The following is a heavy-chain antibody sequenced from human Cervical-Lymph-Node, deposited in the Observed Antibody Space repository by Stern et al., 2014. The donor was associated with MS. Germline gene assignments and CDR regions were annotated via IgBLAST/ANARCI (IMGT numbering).Heavy chain of an antibody. J-gene: IGHJ3*02. Sequence: VQLVESGAEVKKPGSSVKVSCKASGGTFSSYAIRWVRQAPGQGLAWVGGIIPSIGIANHAQKFQGRVTITADKSTNTGYMELSSLRSEDTALYYCARDGGGVDIWGQGTMVSVSS. CDR3: ARDGGGVDI. D-gene: IGHD2-8*01. CDR2: IIPSIGIA. CDR1: GGTFSSYA. V-gene: IGHV1-69*17.